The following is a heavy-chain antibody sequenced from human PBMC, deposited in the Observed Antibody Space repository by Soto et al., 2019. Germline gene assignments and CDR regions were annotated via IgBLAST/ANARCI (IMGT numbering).Heavy chain of an antibody. J-gene: IGHJ6*02. CDR3: AKVIRADSTSSNFYYYSGMDV. CDR1: GFSFSTYG. V-gene: IGHV3-30*18. CDR2: ISNDGSNK. Sequence: QVQMVESGGGVVQPGRSLRLSCAASGFSFSTYGMHWVRQAQGKGLEWMAVISNDGSNKYYADSVKGRFTISRDNSKDTLFLQMNRLRGEDTAIYYCAKVIRADSTSSNFYYYSGMDVWGQGTTVTVSS. D-gene: IGHD6-6*01.